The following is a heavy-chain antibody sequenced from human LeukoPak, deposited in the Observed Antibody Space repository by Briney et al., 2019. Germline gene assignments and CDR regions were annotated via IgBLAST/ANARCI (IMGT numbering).Heavy chain of an antibody. CDR2: IPYDGSNK. Sequence: PRRSLRLSCAASGFSFSNYAMHWVRQAPGKGLEWVAVIPYDGSNKYYAASVRDRFTISRDNSKSTLYLQMSSLRAEDTAVYYCARDYEWLRSLDYWGQGTLVIVSS. J-gene: IGHJ4*02. D-gene: IGHD5-12*01. CDR1: GFSFSNYA. V-gene: IGHV3-30-3*01. CDR3: ARDYEWLRSLDY.